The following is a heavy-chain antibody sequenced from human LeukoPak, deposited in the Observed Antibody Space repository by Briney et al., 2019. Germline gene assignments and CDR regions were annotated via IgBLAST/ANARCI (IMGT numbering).Heavy chain of an antibody. CDR3: ARVKPNYYDSSAYGTFDI. Sequence: GASVKVSCKASGYTFTSYYKHWVRQAPGQGLEWMGIINPSGGSTSYAQKFQGRVTMTRDTSTSTVYMELSSLRSEDTAVYYCARVKPNYYDSSAYGTFDIWGQGTMVTVSS. CDR1: GYTFTSYY. V-gene: IGHV1-46*01. D-gene: IGHD3-22*01. CDR2: INPSGGST. J-gene: IGHJ3*02.